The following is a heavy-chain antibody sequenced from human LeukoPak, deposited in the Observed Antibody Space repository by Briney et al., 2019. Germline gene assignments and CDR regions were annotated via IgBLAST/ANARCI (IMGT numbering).Heavy chain of an antibody. CDR2: IIPIFGTA. CDR1: GGTFSSYA. V-gene: IGHV1-69*05. CDR3: ARALRYSGSYGWFDP. D-gene: IGHD1-26*01. Sequence: GASVKVSCKASGGTFSSYAISWVRQAPGQGLEWMGGIIPIFGTANYAQKFQGRVTITRDTSASTAYMELSSLRSEDTAVYYCARALRYSGSYGWFDPWGQGTLVTVSS. J-gene: IGHJ5*02.